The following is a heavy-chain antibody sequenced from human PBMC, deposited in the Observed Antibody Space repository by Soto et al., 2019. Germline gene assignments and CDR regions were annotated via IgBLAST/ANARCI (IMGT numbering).Heavy chain of an antibody. D-gene: IGHD3-22*01. J-gene: IGHJ4*02. V-gene: IGHV1-69*13. CDR3: AETNYDSSGYYYHFDY. CDR2: IIPIFGTA. Sequence: ASVKVSCKASGGTFSSYAISWVRQAPGQGLEWMGGIIPIFGTANYAQKFQGRVTITADESTSTAYMELSSLRSEDTAVYYCAETNYDSSGYYYHFDYWGQGTLVTVSS. CDR1: GGTFSSYA.